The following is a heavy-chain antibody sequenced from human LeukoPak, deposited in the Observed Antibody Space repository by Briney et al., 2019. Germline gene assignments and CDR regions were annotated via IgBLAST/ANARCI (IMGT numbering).Heavy chain of an antibody. Sequence: NSSETLSLTCTVSGVSISSSRYFWAWLRQPPGKGLEWFVCIYYSGSTYYRPSLKSHVTISEETSKNLFSRKLSSVAAADTAVYYCASEGIMVRGVITADYWGQGALVTVSS. D-gene: IGHD3-10*01. J-gene: IGHJ4*02. CDR2: IYYSGST. CDR3: ASEGIMVRGVITADY. CDR1: GVSISSSRYF. V-gene: IGHV4-39*01.